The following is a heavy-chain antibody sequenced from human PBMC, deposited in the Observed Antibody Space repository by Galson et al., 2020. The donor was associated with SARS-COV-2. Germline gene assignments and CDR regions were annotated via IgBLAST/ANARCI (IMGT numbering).Heavy chain of an antibody. D-gene: IGHD3-22*01. J-gene: IGHJ4*02. V-gene: IGHV3-30*04. CDR1: GFTFSSYA. CDR3: ARRTDSYFDY. Sequence: GGSLRLSCAASGFTFSSYAMLWGRQAPGKGLEWVAVISYDGSNKYYGDSVKGRFTISRDNSKNTLYLQLNSLRAEDTALYYCARRTDSYFDYWGQGTLVTVSS. CDR2: ISYDGSNK.